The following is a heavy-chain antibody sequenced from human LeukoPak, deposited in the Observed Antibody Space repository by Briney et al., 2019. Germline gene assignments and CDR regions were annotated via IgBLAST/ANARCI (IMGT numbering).Heavy chain of an antibody. J-gene: IGHJ6*03. CDR3: ARSDSGYDWGAYYYYYMDV. CDR2: ISYDGSNK. CDR1: GFTFSSYA. D-gene: IGHD5-12*01. V-gene: IGHV3-30*04. Sequence: GGSLRLSCAASGFTFSSYAMHWVRQAPGKGLEWVAVISYDGSNKYYADSVKGRFTISRDNAKNSLYLQMNSLRAEDTAVYYCARSDSGYDWGAYYYYYMDVWGKGTTVTVSS.